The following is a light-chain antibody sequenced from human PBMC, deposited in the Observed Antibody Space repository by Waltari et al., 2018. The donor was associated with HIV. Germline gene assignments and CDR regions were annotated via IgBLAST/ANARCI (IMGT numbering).Light chain of an antibody. CDR2: VGTGGMVG. Sequence: QPVLTQPPSASASLGASVTLTCTLSSGYSNYKVAWYQQRPGKGPRFVMRVGTGGMVGSKGDGIPDRFSVLGSGLNRYLTIKNIQEEDESDYHCGADHGSGSNFVVFGGGTKLTVL. V-gene: IGLV9-49*01. CDR3: GADHGSGSNFVV. CDR1: SGYSNYK. J-gene: IGLJ2*01.